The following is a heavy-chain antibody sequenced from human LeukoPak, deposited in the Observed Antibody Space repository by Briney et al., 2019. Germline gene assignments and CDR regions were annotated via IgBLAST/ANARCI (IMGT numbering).Heavy chain of an antibody. J-gene: IGHJ4*02. CDR1: GGSISSSNW. CDR3: ARVGSVAGIRLDY. V-gene: IGHV4-4*02. D-gene: IGHD6-19*01. Sequence: PSETPSLTCAVSGGSISSSNWWSWVRQPPGKGLEWIGEIYHSGSTNYNPSLKSRVTISVDKSKNQFSLKLSSVTAADTAVYYCARVGSVAGIRLDYWGQGTLVTVSS. CDR2: IYHSGST.